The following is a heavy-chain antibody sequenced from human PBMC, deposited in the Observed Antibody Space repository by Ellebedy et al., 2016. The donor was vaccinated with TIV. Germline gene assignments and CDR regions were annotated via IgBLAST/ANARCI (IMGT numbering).Heavy chain of an antibody. CDR1: GGTFSNYA. Sequence: SVKVSXXASGGTFSNYAISWVRQAPGQGLEWMGGLTPIFGTANYAQKFQGRVTITADESTSTAYMELSSLRSEDTAVYYCARGFWRHAFDIWGQGTMVTVSS. D-gene: IGHD3-3*01. J-gene: IGHJ3*02. CDR2: LTPIFGTA. V-gene: IGHV1-69*13. CDR3: ARGFWRHAFDI.